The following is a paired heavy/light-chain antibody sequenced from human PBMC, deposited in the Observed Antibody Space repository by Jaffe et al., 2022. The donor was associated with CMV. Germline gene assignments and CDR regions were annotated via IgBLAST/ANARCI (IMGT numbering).Heavy chain of an antibody. Sequence: QVQVVQSGAEVKKPGASVKVSCKASGYTFTSYGISWVRQAPGQGLEWMGWISAYNGNTNYAQKLQGRVSMTTDTSTSTAYMELKSLRSDDTAVYYCARRLIGGVIDQNYYFDYWGQGTLVTVSS. V-gene: IGHV1-18*01. J-gene: IGHJ4*02. CDR2: ISAYNGNT. CDR3: ARRLIGGVIDQNYYFDY. CDR1: GYTFTSYG. D-gene: IGHD3-16*02.
Light chain of an antibody. J-gene: IGLJ2*01. CDR3: YSTDSSGNQGV. CDR1: ALSKKY. CDR2: EDS. V-gene: IGLV3-10*01. Sequence: SYELTQPPSVSVSPGQTARITCSGDALSKKYAYWYQQKSGQAPVLVIYEDSKRPSGIPERFSGSSSGTMATLTISGAQVEDEADYYCYSTDSSGNQGVFGGGTKLTVL.